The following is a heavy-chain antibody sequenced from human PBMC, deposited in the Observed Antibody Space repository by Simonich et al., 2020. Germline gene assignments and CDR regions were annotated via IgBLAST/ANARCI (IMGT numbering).Heavy chain of an antibody. CDR3: ARDFRLQLVEIGTYYYYGMDV. V-gene: IGHV3-48*03. D-gene: IGHD6-6*01. Sequence: EVQLVESGGGLVQPGGSLRLSCAASGFTFSSYEMNWVRQAPGKGLEWVSYISSSGSTIYYADSVKGRCTISRDNAKNPLYLEKNSLRAEDTAVYYLARDFRLQLVEIGTYYYYGMDVWGQGTTVTVSS. CDR1: GFTFSSYE. J-gene: IGHJ6*02. CDR2: ISSSGSTI.